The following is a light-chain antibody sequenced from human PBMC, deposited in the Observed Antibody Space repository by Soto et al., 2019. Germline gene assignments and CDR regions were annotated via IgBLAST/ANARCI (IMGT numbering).Light chain of an antibody. J-gene: IGKJ4*01. CDR1: QTVVSSY. V-gene: IGKV3-20*01. CDR2: CAS. Sequence: EIVLTQSPGTLSLSPGERATLSCSASQTVVSSYLAWYQQKPGQAPRLLIYCASSRAAGFPDQFTGSGSGTDFTLTFSSVEPYDFAIYYCQQFYNAMTCGGGTKVDIK. CDR3: QQFYNAMT.